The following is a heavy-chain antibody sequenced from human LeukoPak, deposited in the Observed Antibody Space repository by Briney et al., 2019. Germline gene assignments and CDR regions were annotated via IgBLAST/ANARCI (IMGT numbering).Heavy chain of an antibody. CDR3: TTVAPRGYYDSSGYGGY. CDR2: IKSKTDGGTT. Sequence: PGGSLRLSCAASGLTFSNAWMTWVRQAPGRGLEWVGRIKSKTDGGTTDYAAPVKGRFTISRDDSKNTLYLQMNSLKTEDTAVYYCTTVAPRGYYDSSGYGGYWGQGTLVTVSS. D-gene: IGHD3-22*01. J-gene: IGHJ4*02. CDR1: GLTFSNAW. V-gene: IGHV3-15*01.